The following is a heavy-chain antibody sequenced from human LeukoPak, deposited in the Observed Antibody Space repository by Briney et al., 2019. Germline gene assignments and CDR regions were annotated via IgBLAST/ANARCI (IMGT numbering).Heavy chain of an antibody. D-gene: IGHD6-25*01. J-gene: IGHJ4*02. CDR2: ICPGDSGT. Sequence: GESLNISCKGSGYTVTNYWIGWVRQMPRKGLEWMGIICPGDSGTRYSPSFQGQVTISADKSISTAYLQWSSLKASDTAMYYCARSKAQRPPTDYWGQGTLVTVSS. V-gene: IGHV5-51*01. CDR1: GYTVTNYW. CDR3: ARSKAQRPPTDY.